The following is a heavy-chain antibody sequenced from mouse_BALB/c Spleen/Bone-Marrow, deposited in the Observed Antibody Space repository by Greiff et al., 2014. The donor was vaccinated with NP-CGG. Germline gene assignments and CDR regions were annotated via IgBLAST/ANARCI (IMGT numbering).Heavy chain of an antibody. CDR3: ARSGDSSGYGFAY. Sequence: VKLMESGPELVKPGALVKISCKASGYTFTSYDINWVKQRPGQGLEWIGWIYPGDGSTKYNEKFKGKATLTADKSSSTAYMQLSSLTSGNSAVYFCARSGDSSGYGFAYWGQGTLVTVSA. CDR2: IYPGDGST. CDR1: GYTFTSYD. V-gene: IGHV1S56*01. D-gene: IGHD3-2*01. J-gene: IGHJ3*01.